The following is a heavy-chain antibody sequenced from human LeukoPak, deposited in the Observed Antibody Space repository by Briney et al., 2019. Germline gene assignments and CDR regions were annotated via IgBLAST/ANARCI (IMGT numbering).Heavy chain of an antibody. CDR1: GFNFNSKW. Sequence: GGSLRLSCATSGFNFNSKWMTWVRQAPGKGLEWVANINQDGSEKYHGDSVKGRFTIPRDNAKCSLSPQLSSLRAEDTAVYYCADPPSDFWGQGTLVAVSS. V-gene: IGHV3-7*01. J-gene: IGHJ4*02. CDR2: INQDGSEK. CDR3: ADPPSDF.